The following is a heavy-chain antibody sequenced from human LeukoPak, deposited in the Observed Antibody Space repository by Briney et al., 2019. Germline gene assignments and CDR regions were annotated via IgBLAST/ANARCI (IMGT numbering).Heavy chain of an antibody. Sequence: SETLSLTCAVYGGSFSGYYWSWIRQPPGKGLEWIGEINQSGSSDYNPSLKSRVTMSVDTSKNQFSLKLSSVTAADTAVYYCARVGPWCFDLWGRGTLVTVSS. CDR2: INQSGSS. V-gene: IGHV4-34*01. CDR1: GGSFSGYY. J-gene: IGHJ2*01. CDR3: ARVGPWCFDL.